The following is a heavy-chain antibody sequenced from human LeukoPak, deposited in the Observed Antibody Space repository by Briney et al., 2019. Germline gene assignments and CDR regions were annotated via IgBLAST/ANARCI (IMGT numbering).Heavy chain of an antibody. D-gene: IGHD6-19*01. CDR3: ARDPVLGSGRGYFDY. J-gene: IGHJ4*02. CDR1: GYSISSGYY. Sequence: SETLSLTCTVSGYSISSGYYWGWIRQPPGKGLEWIGSIYHSGSTYYNPSLKSRVTISVDTSKNQFSLKLSSVTAADTAVYYCARDPVLGSGRGYFDYWGQGTLVTVSS. V-gene: IGHV4-38-2*02. CDR2: IYHSGST.